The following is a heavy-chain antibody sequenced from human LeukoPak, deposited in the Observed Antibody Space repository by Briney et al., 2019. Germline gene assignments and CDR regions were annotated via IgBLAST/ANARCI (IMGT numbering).Heavy chain of an antibody. J-gene: IGHJ4*02. Sequence: QPGRSLRLSCAASGFTFSSYGMHWVRQAPGKGLEWVAVISYDGSNKYYADSVKGRFTISRDNSKNTLYLQMNSLRAEDTAVYYCAKDSSSGWSHFDYWGQGTLVTVSS. CDR1: GFTFSSYG. V-gene: IGHV3-30*18. CDR2: ISYDGSNK. CDR3: AKDSSSGWSHFDY. D-gene: IGHD6-19*01.